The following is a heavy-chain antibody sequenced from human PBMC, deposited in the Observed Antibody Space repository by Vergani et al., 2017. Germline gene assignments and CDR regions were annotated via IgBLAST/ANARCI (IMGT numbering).Heavy chain of an antibody. J-gene: IGHJ6*02. Sequence: VQLVESGGGLVQPGGSLRLSCAASGFIFSSYAMSWVRQVPGKGLEWVSGISGSGGNTYYANSVKGRFTISRDNSKNTLYLQMNSLRADDTAVYYCAKGVYCSSTSCYEGRGYYYGMGVWGQGTTVTFSS. D-gene: IGHD2-2*01. CDR1: GFIFSSYA. CDR2: ISGSGGNT. CDR3: AKGVYCSSTSCYEGRGYYYGMGV. V-gene: IGHV3-23*04.